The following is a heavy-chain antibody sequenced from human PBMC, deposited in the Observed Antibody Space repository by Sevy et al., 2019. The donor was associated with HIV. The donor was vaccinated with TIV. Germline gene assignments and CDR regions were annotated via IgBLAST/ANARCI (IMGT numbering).Heavy chain of an antibody. CDR2: IDPRGNER. CDR1: GFTFDTYW. D-gene: IGHD3-16*02. J-gene: IGHJ5*01. Sequence: GGSLRLSCAASGFTFDTYWMGWVRQAPGRGLEWVASIDPRGNERDYLDSLKGRFTISRDNAKNSLYLQMYSLKAGDRVLYYCMGVLWDVLVVPAATPSPWLDSWGQGTLVTVSS. CDR3: MGVLWDVLVVPAATPSPWLDS. V-gene: IGHV3-7*01.